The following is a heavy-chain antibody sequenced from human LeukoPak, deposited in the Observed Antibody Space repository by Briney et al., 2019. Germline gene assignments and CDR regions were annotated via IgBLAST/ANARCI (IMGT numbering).Heavy chain of an antibody. CDR2: ISWNSGSI. CDR1: GFTFDDYA. Sequence: GRSLRLSCAASGFTFDDYAMHWVRQAPGKGLERVSGISWNSGSIGYADSVKGRFTISRDNAKNSLYLQMNSLRAEDTALYYCAKEWESDAFDIWGQGTMVTVSS. D-gene: IGHD1-26*01. CDR3: AKEWESDAFDI. V-gene: IGHV3-9*01. J-gene: IGHJ3*02.